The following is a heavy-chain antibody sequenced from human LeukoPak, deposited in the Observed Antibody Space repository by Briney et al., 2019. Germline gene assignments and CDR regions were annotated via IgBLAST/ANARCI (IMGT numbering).Heavy chain of an antibody. Sequence: GSLRLSCTASGFSFSTFAMHWARQAPGKGLEWVAVISSDGSNKYTADSVKGRFTISRDNSKNTLYLQMNSLRAEDTAVYYCAKEVGVGAGDYWGQGTLVTVSS. CDR1: GFSFSTFA. CDR2: ISSDGSNK. V-gene: IGHV3-30-3*01. CDR3: AKEVGVGAGDY. D-gene: IGHD1-26*01. J-gene: IGHJ4*02.